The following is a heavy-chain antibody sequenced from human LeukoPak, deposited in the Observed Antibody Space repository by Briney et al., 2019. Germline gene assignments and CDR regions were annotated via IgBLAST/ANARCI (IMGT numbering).Heavy chain of an antibody. Sequence: SETLSLTCTVSGGSISSSSYYWGWIRQPPGKGLEWIGSIYYSGTTYYNPSLKSRVTISVDTSKNQFSLKLSSVTAADTAVYYCARAGFGTNFYSNFDYWGQGTLVTVSS. D-gene: IGHD2-21*02. CDR3: ARAGFGTNFYSNFDY. CDR1: GGSISSSSYY. CDR2: IYYSGTT. V-gene: IGHV4-39*01. J-gene: IGHJ4*02.